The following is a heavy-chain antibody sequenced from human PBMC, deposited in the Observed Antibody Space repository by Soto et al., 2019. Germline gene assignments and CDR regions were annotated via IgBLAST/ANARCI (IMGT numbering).Heavy chain of an antibody. Sequence: SVKVSCKASGYTFSSYGISWVRQAPGQGLEWMGWISAYNGNTNYAQKLQGRVTMSTDTSTSTAYMELRSLRSDDTAMYYCARLTFNSSGPKTMDVWGQGTTVTVSS. CDR2: ISAYNGNT. CDR1: GYTFSSYG. CDR3: ARLTFNSSGPKTMDV. D-gene: IGHD6-6*01. V-gene: IGHV1-18*01. J-gene: IGHJ6*02.